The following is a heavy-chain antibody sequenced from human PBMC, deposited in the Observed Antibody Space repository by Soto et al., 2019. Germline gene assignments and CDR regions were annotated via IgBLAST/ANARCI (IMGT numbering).Heavy chain of an antibody. CDR2: ISYDGSNK. D-gene: IGHD1-7*01. Sequence: PGGSLRLSCAASGFTFSSYAMHWVRQAPGKGLEWVAVISYDGSNKYYADSVKGRFTISRDNSKNTLYLQMNSLRAEDTAVYYCARQDHLTGTYYYYGMDVWGQGTTVTVS. V-gene: IGHV3-30-3*01. J-gene: IGHJ6*02. CDR3: ARQDHLTGTYYYYGMDV. CDR1: GFTFSSYA.